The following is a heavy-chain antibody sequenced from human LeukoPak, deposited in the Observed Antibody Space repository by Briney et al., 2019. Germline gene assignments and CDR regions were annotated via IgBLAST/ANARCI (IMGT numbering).Heavy chain of an antibody. CDR1: GFRFGDYY. J-gene: IGHJ4*02. CDR2: MSSRSGTT. V-gene: IGHV3-11*04. D-gene: IGHD1-26*01. CDR3: ARDHGSGSYWGPKFDY. Sequence: GGSLRLSCEASGFRFGDYYMAWIRQAPGKGLEWISWMSSRSGTTQYADSVKGRFTISRDNSKNTLYLQMNSLRAEDTAVYYCARDHGSGSYWGPKFDYWGQGTLVTVSS.